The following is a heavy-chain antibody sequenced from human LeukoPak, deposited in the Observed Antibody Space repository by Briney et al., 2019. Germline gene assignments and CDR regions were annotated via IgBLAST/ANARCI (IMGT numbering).Heavy chain of an antibody. CDR1: GGSISSYY. V-gene: IGHV4-59*01. CDR3: ARVSPDYYGSGSYYHDAFDI. Sequence: PSETLSLTCTVSGGSISSYYWSWIRQPPGKGLEWIGYIYYSGSTNYNPSLKSRVTISVDTSKNQFSLKLSSVTAADTAVYYCARVSPDYYGSGSYYHDAFDIWGQGTMVTVSS. D-gene: IGHD3-10*01. J-gene: IGHJ3*02. CDR2: IYYSGST.